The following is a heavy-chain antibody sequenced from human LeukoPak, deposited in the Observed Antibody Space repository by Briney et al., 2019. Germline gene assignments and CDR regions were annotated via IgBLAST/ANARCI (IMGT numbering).Heavy chain of an antibody. CDR2: MKEDGSQI. Sequence: GGSLRLSCAASGFTFSTSSLNWVRQAPGKGLEWVANMKEDGSQIYYVDSVKGRFTISRDNAKNSVYLQMNSLRAEDTAVYYCAGSSGWLFDYWGQGTLVTVSS. V-gene: IGHV3-7*01. D-gene: IGHD6-19*01. CDR3: AGSSGWLFDY. J-gene: IGHJ4*02. CDR1: GFTFSTSS.